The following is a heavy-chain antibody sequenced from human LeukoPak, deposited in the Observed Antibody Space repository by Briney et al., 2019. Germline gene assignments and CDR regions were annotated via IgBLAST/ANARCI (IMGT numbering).Heavy chain of an antibody. J-gene: IGHJ3*02. CDR1: GGSISSGDYY. V-gene: IGHV4-30-4*01. CDR3: ARARDGVDAFDI. D-gene: IGHD4-17*01. CDR2: IYYSGST. Sequence: SETLSLTCTVSGGSISSGDYYWSWIRQPPGKGLEWIGYIYYSGSTYYNPSLKSRVTISVDTSKNQFSLKLSSVTAADTAVYYCARARDGVDAFDIWGQGTMVTVSS.